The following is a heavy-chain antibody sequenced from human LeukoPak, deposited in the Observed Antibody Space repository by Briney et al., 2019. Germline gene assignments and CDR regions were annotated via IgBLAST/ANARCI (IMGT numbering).Heavy chain of an antibody. CDR2: IYHSGSP. D-gene: IGHD3-3*01. V-gene: IGHV4-38-2*01. J-gene: IGHJ4*02. CDR3: ARPISSQGYFGVVID. Sequence: PSETLSLTCAVSGYSISSASYWGWIRQPPGKGLEWIGNIYHSGSPYYNPSLKSRVTISVDTSRNQFSLKLSSVTAADTAVYYCARPISSQGYFGVVIDWGQGTLVTVSS. CDR1: GYSISSASY.